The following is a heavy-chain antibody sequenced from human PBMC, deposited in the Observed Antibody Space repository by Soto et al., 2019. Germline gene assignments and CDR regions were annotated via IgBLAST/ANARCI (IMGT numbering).Heavy chain of an antibody. CDR1: GGTFSSSG. V-gene: IGHV1-69*11. Sequence: QVHLVQSGTEVKKPGSSVKVSCKASGGTFSSSGFSWVRQAPGQGLEWMGMIVPSLDTTNYAQKFQARVTISADEVKSTAYMELRSLRSEDTDVYYCARWPQPRYTADPYAVDVWGQGTRVIVSS. CDR3: ARWPQPRYTADPYAVDV. CDR2: IVPSLDTT. D-gene: IGHD3-16*02. J-gene: IGHJ6*02.